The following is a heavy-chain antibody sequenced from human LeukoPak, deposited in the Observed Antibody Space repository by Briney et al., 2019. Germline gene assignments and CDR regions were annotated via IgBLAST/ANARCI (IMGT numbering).Heavy chain of an antibody. CDR3: AKENANWGFSGTFDY. Sequence: GGSLRLSCAASGFTFSSYAMSWVRQAPGKGLEWVSAISGSGGSTYYADSVKGRFTISRDNSKNTLYLQMNRLRAEDTAVYYCAKENANWGFSGTFDYWGQGTLVTVSS. CDR1: GFTFSSYA. J-gene: IGHJ4*02. V-gene: IGHV3-23*01. CDR2: ISGSGGST. D-gene: IGHD7-27*01.